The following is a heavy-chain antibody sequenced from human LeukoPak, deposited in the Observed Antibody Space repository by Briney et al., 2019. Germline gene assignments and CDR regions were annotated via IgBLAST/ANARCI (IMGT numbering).Heavy chain of an antibody. CDR1: GFTFSSYS. V-gene: IGHV3-21*01. CDR2: ISSSSSYI. Sequence: GGSLRLSCAASGFTFSSYSMNWVRQAPGKGLEWVSSISSSSSYIYYADSVKGRFTISRDNAKNSLYLQMNSLRAEDTAVYYCARDRGGYSYGLDAFGIWGQGTMVTVSS. J-gene: IGHJ3*02. D-gene: IGHD5-18*01. CDR3: ARDRGGYSYGLDAFGI.